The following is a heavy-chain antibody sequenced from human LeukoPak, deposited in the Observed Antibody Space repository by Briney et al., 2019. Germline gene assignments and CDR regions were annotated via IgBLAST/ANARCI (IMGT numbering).Heavy chain of an antibody. CDR1: GGSISSGSYY. Sequence: SETLSLTCTVSGGSISSGSYYWSWIRQHPGKGLEWIGYIYYSGSTYYNPSLKSRVTISVDTSKNQFSLKLSSVTAADTAVYYCAREITPSYYGSGSYVGYWGQGTLVTVSS. D-gene: IGHD3-10*01. J-gene: IGHJ4*02. V-gene: IGHV4-31*03. CDR3: AREITPSYYGSGSYVGY. CDR2: IYYSGST.